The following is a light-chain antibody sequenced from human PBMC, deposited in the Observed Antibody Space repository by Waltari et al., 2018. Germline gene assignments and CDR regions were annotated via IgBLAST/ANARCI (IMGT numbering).Light chain of an antibody. CDR3: QQYGSSTGLT. V-gene: IGKV3-20*01. CDR1: QSVSSSY. J-gene: IGKJ4*01. CDR2: GAS. Sequence: EIVLTQSPGTLSLSPVERATLSCRASQSVSSSYLAWYQQKPGQAPRLLIYGASSRATGSQERFSGSGSGTDFTLTISRLEPEDFAMFYCQQYGSSTGLTFGGGTKVEIK.